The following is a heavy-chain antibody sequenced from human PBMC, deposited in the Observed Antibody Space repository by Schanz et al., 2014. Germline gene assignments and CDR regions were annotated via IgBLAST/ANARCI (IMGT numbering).Heavy chain of an antibody. V-gene: IGHV1-46*01. CDR2: INPTGGST. Sequence: VQLVQDGDKLKKEGASKKVSCKASGYTFISYFIHWVRQAPGQGLEWMGIINPTGGSTSYAQRFQGRVTVTRDTSSTTAYMELNSLRSDDTAVYYCVRELSGGTFDYWGQGALVTVSS. CDR1: GYTFISYF. CDR3: VRELSGGTFDY. J-gene: IGHJ4*02. D-gene: IGHD1-1*01.